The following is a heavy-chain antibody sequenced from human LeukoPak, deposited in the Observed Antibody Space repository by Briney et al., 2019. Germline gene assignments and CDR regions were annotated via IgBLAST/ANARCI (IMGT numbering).Heavy chain of an antibody. CDR2: INPNSGGT. J-gene: IGHJ4*02. CDR1: GYTFTGYY. D-gene: IGHD3-10*01. CDR3: ARGDRFGELFYFDY. V-gene: IGHV1-2*04. Sequence: ASVKVSCKASGYTFTGYYMHWVRQAPGQGLEWMGWINPNSGGTNYAQKFQGWVTMTRDTSISTAYMELSRLRSDDTAEYYCARGDRFGELFYFDYWGQGTLVTVSS.